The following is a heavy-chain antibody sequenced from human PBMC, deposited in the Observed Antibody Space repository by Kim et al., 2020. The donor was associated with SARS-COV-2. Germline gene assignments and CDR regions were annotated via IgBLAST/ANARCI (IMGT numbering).Heavy chain of an antibody. Sequence: SQTLSLTCAISGDSVSSNSAAWNWIRQSPSRGLEWLGRTYYRSKWYNDYAVSVKSRITINPDTSKNQFSLQLNSVTPEDTAVYYCAGSGYSSSHVYYYGMDVWGQGTTVTVSS. D-gene: IGHD6-13*01. CDR1: GDSVSSNSAA. V-gene: IGHV6-1*01. J-gene: IGHJ6*02. CDR3: AGSGYSSSHVYYYGMDV. CDR2: TYYRSKWYN.